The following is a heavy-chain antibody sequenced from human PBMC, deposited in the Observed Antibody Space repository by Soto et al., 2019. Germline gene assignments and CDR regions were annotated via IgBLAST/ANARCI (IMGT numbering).Heavy chain of an antibody. CDR3: ARVPGHKNSRGYY. CDR2: INPKTGDT. CDR1: GYTFTHYY. V-gene: IGHV1-2*02. Sequence: QVQLVQSGAEVKKPGASVSVSCKASGYTFTHYYIHWVRRAPGQGLERMGLINPKTGDTNFAQKFRDRVTMTRDTSNNTANMKLSSLRSDDKAVYYCARVPGHKNSRGYYWGQGTPVTASS. D-gene: IGHD1-7*01. J-gene: IGHJ4*02.